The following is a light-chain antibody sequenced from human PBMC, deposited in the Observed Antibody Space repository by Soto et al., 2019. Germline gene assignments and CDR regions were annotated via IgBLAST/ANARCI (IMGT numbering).Light chain of an antibody. CDR1: PSNIGSNY. J-gene: IGLJ3*02. CDR2: SNN. CDR3: AAWEDSVNLWL. V-gene: IGLV1-47*02. Sequence: QSVLTQPPSASGIPGQTVTISCSGSPSNIGSNYVYWYQQLPGTAPKLLIYSNNQRPSGVPDRFSGSKSGTSGSLAISGLRSEDEADYYCAAWEDSVNLWLFGGGTKLTVL.